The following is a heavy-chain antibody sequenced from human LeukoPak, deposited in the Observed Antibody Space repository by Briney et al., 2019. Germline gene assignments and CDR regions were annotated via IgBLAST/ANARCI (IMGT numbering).Heavy chain of an antibody. J-gene: IGHJ4*02. Sequence: ASVKVSCTASGYTFTGYYMHWVRQAPGQGLEWMGWINPNSGGTNYAQKFQGRVTMTRDTSISTAYMELSRLRSDDTAVYYCARADGSGWYSTEYYFDYWGQGTLVTVSS. CDR3: ARADGSGWYSTEYYFDY. CDR1: GYTFTGYY. CDR2: INPNSGGT. V-gene: IGHV1-2*02. D-gene: IGHD6-19*01.